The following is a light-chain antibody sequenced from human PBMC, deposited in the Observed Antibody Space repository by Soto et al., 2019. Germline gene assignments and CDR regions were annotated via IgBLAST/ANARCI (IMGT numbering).Light chain of an antibody. CDR2: DAS. Sequence: IQFTQSPSSLSASVGDRVTITCRASQGISSYLGWYAQKPGKAPNLLIYDASTLPSGVPSRFSGGGSGTDFTLTISSLQPEDFKTDYCQQSYSSTITFGQGTRLEIK. V-gene: IGKV1-39*01. J-gene: IGKJ5*01. CDR1: QGISSY. CDR3: QQSYSSTIT.